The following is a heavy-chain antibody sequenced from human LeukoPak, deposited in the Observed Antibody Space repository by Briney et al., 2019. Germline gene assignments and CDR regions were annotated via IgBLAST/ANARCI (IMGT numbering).Heavy chain of an antibody. CDR1: GVTFDTYW. J-gene: IGHJ4*02. D-gene: IGHD2-2*01. CDR3: ARGRLSTSGWLTAY. V-gene: IGHV3-74*01. Sequence: GGSLRLSCAASGVTFDTYWMHWVRQAPGKGLVWVSRISSNGGTITYADSVQGRFTISRDNAKTTLYLQMNGLRAEDTGVYYCARGRLSTSGWLTAYWGQGTLVTVSS. CDR2: ISSNGGTI.